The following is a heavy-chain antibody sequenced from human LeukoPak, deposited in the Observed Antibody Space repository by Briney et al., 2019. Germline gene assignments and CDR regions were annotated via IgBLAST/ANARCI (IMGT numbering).Heavy chain of an antibody. CDR3: ARVRYCSSTTCYDGFDY. D-gene: IGHD2-2*01. CDR1: GYTFTSYY. V-gene: IGHV1-2*02. J-gene: IGHJ4*02. CDR2: INPNSGGT. Sequence: GASVKVSCKASGYTFTSYYMHWVRQAPGQGLEWMGWINPNSGGTNYAQKFQGRVTMTRDTSISTAYMELSRLRSDDTAVYYCARVRYCSSTTCYDGFDYWGQGTLVTVSS.